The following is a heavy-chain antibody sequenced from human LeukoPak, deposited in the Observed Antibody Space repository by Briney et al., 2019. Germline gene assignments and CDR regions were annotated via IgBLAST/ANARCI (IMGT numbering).Heavy chain of an antibody. V-gene: IGHV3-9*01. Sequence: GGSLRLSCAASGFTLDDYVMHWVRQAPGKGLEWVSGISWNSVSIGYADSVKGRFTISRDNAKNSLYLQMNSLRAEDTAVYYCAREPRAMDVWGQGTTVTVSS. CDR2: ISWNSVSI. CDR1: GFTLDDYV. J-gene: IGHJ6*02. CDR3: AREPRAMDV.